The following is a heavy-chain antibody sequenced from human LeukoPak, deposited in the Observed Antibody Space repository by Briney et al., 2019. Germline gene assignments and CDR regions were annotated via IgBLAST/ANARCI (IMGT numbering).Heavy chain of an antibody. Sequence: SETLSLTCTVSGGSISSYYWSWIRQPPGKGLEWIGYIYYSGSTNYNPSLKSRVTISVDTSKNQFPLKLSSVTAADTAVYYCARDRVRGLRWSIFDYWGQGTLVTVSS. CDR2: IYYSGST. V-gene: IGHV4-59*01. D-gene: IGHD4-23*01. J-gene: IGHJ4*02. CDR1: GGSISSYY. CDR3: ARDRVRGLRWSIFDY.